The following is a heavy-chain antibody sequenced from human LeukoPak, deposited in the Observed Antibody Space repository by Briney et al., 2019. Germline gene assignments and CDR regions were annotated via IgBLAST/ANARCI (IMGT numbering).Heavy chain of an antibody. D-gene: IGHD2-15*01. J-gene: IGHJ5*02. CDR3: AGQSRLGYCSGGSCYSQPFDP. CDR2: ISSSRSYI. CDR1: GFTFSSYN. Sequence: PGGSLRLSCAASGFTFSSYNMNWVRQAPGKGLEWVSSISSSRSYIYYADSVKGRFTISRDNAKNSLYLQMNSLRAEDTAVYYCAGQSRLGYCSGGSCYSQPFDPWGQGTLVTVSS. V-gene: IGHV3-21*01.